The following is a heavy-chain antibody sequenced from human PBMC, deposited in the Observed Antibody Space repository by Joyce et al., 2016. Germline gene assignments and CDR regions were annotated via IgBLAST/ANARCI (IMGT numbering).Heavy chain of an antibody. Sequence: QVQLVESGGGVVQPGRSLRLSCAASGFTFSNYGMHWVRQAPGKGLEWVACIANDGNKKYYADSVKGRFAISRDNSKNTLYLQMNSLRAEDTAVYYCAKRYDYVDYWGQGTLVTVSS. V-gene: IGHV3-30*18. CDR3: AKRYDYVDY. J-gene: IGHJ4*02. CDR1: GFTFSNYG. CDR2: IANDGNKK. D-gene: IGHD3-16*01.